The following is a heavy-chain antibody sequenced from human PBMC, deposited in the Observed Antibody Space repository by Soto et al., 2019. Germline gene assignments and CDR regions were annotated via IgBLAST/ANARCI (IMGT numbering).Heavy chain of an antibody. D-gene: IGHD3-3*01. V-gene: IGHV4-31*03. CDR1: GGSISSGGYY. Sequence: PSETLSLTCTVSGGSISSGGYYWSWIRQHPGKGLEWIGYIYYSGSTYYNPSLKSRVTISVDTSKNQFSLKLSSVTAADTAVYYCAREHQGYLLEWFENWFDPWGQGTLVTVSS. J-gene: IGHJ5*02. CDR3: AREHQGYLLEWFENWFDP. CDR2: IYYSGST.